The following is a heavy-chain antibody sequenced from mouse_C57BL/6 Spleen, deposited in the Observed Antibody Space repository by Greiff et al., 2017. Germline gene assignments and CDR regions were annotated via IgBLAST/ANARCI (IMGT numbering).Heavy chain of an antibody. V-gene: IGHV5-4*01. D-gene: IGHD1-1*01. CDR2: ISDGGSYT. CDR1: GFTFSSYA. Sequence: EVKLVESGGGLVKPGGSLKLSCAASGFTFSSYAMSWVRQTPEKRLEWVATISDGGSYTYYPDNVKGRFTISRDNAKNNLYLQMSHLKSEDTAMYYCARETTDHYYAMDYWGQGTSVTVSS. CDR3: ARETTDHYYAMDY. J-gene: IGHJ4*01.